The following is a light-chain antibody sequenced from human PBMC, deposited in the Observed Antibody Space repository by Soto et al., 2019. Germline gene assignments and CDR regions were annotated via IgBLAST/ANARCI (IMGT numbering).Light chain of an antibody. J-gene: IGKJ1*01. V-gene: IGKV3-20*01. CDR1: QSISSGY. CDR3: QHYGTSTRT. Sequence: EVVLTQSPGTLSLSPGDTATLSCRATQSISSGYLAWYQQKPGQAPRLLIYGASSRATGIPDRFSGIGSGADFTLTITGLEPEDFAVYYCQHYGTSTRTFGQGTKV. CDR2: GAS.